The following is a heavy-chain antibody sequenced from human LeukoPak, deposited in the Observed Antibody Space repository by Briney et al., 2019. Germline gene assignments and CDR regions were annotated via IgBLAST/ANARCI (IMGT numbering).Heavy chain of an antibody. D-gene: IGHD3-3*01. CDR3: ARDQSRGYDFPSYYGMDV. CDR1: GFTFSSYA. CDR2: ISASGGST. Sequence: GGSLRLSCAASGFTFSSYAMSWVRQAPGKGPEWVSAISASGGSTYYADSVKGRFTISRDNSKNTLYLQMNSLRAEDTAVYYCARDQSRGYDFPSYYGMDVWGQGTTVTVSS. V-gene: IGHV3-23*01. J-gene: IGHJ6*02.